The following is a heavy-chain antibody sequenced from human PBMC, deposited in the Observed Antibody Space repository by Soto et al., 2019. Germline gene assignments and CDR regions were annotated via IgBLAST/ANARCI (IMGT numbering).Heavy chain of an antibody. Sequence: QVQLQESGPGLVKPSQTLSLTCSVSGGSINSADYYWSWVRQPPGKGLEWIGYIYYSGSTYFNPSLMSRVTTSKDTSRNQFVLRLSSVTAADTAVYYCARAIVVTIGGMDVWGQGTTVTVSS. CDR1: GGSINSADYY. D-gene: IGHD5-12*01. CDR3: ARAIVVTIGGMDV. J-gene: IGHJ6*02. CDR2: IYYSGST. V-gene: IGHV4-30-4*01.